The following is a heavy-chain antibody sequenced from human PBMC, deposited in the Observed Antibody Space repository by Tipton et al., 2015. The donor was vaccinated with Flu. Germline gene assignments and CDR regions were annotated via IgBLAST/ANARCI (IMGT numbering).Heavy chain of an antibody. D-gene: IGHD3-22*01. J-gene: IGHJ6*02. V-gene: IGHV4-59*01. Sequence: TLSLTCTVSGGSISSYYWSWIRQPPGKGLEWIGYIYYSGSTNYNHALKSRVTISVDTSKNQFSLKLSSVTAADTAVYYCARDSYYDSSGYYYYGMDVWGQGTTVTVSS. CDR2: IYYSGST. CDR1: GGSISSYY. CDR3: ARDSYYDSSGYYYYGMDV.